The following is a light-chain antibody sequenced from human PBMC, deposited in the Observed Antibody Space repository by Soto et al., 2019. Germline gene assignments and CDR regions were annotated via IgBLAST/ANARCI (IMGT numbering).Light chain of an antibody. CDR3: QHYNSWPPT. CDR1: QSIASN. J-gene: IGKJ1*01. CDR2: GAS. Sequence: EIAMSQSPANMSVAPGERGTLSCRASQSIASNLAWYQQKPGQAPRLLIYGASSRATGIPARFSGGGSGTEFTLAISSLQSEDFAVYYCQHYNSWPPTFGQGTKVDIK. V-gene: IGKV3-15*01.